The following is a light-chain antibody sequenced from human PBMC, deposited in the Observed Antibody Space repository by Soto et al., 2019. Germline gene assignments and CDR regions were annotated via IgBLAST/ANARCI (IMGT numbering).Light chain of an antibody. V-gene: IGKV1-39*01. Sequence: DIQMTQSPSSLSASVGDSVTISCRASRSIGTYLHWYQHKPGRAPRLLIDDSSILQSGVPSRFSGSGSGTHLTLTIIGLQPEDFAIHYCQQGYSTPQSFGQGPKVDIK. J-gene: IGKJ2*03. CDR1: RSIGTY. CDR3: QQGYSTPQS. CDR2: DSS.